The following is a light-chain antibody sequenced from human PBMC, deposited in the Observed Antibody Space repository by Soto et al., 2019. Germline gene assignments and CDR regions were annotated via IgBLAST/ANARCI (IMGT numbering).Light chain of an antibody. J-gene: IGKJ1*01. CDR3: QQYNNWRT. V-gene: IGKV1-5*01. Sequence: DIQMTQSPSTLSASVGDRVTITCRASQSISSWLAWYQQKPGKAPKLLIYDASSLESGVPSRFSGSGSGTDFTLTISSLQPEDFAVYYCQQYNNWRTFGQGTKVDIK. CDR2: DAS. CDR1: QSISSW.